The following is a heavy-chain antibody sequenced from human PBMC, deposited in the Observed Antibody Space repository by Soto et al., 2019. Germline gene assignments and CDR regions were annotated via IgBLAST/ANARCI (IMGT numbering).Heavy chain of an antibody. Sequence: SETLSLTCAVSGASMTTGGFSWTWVRQPPGGGLEWIGHVYHRASTQYNPSLKGRVSISVDTSRSLFSLRLTSLTAADTAVYFCTRGSAAPLSLHYFDTWGQGTPATVSS. CDR1: GASMTTGGFS. CDR2: VYHRAST. J-gene: IGHJ4*02. CDR3: TRGSAAPLSLHYFDT. D-gene: IGHD2-15*01. V-gene: IGHV4-30-2*01.